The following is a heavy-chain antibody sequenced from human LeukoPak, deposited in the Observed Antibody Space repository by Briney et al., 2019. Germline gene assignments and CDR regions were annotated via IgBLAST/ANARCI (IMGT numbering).Heavy chain of an antibody. CDR3: YGMDV. J-gene: IGHJ6*02. CDR2: IKSKTNGGTT. V-gene: IGHV3-15*01. Sequence: PGGSLRLSCAASGFTFSNAWMSWVRQAPGKGLEWVGRIKSKTNGGTTDYAAPVRGRFTISRDDSKNTLYLQLNSLKTEDTAVYYYYGMDVWGQGTTVAVSS. CDR1: GFTFSNAW.